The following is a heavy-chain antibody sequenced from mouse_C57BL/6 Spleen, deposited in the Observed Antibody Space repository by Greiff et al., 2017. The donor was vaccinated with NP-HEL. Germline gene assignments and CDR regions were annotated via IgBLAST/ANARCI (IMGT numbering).Heavy chain of an antibody. CDR3: ARWDDYDVLYAMDY. CDR2: INYDGSST. CDR1: GFTFSDYY. J-gene: IGHJ4*01. D-gene: IGHD2-4*01. Sequence: EVQLVESEGGLVQPGSSMKLSCTASGFTFSDYYMAWVRQVPEKGLEWVANINYDGSSTYYLDSLKSRFIISRDNAKNILYLQMSSLKSEDTATYYCARWDDYDVLYAMDYWGQGTSVTVSS. V-gene: IGHV5-16*01.